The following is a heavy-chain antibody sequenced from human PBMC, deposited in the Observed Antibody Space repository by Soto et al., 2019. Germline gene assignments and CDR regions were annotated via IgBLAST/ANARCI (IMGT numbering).Heavy chain of an antibody. CDR3: ASRYDSGDY. Sequence: QVQLVQSGAEVKKPGSSVKVSCKASGGTFSIYTISWVRQAPGQGLEWMGRIIPILGLANYAQKFQGRVTITADKSTSTAYMELSSLRSEDTAVYYCASRYDSGDYWGQGTLVTVSS. CDR2: IIPILGLA. CDR1: GGTFSIYT. V-gene: IGHV1-69*02. J-gene: IGHJ4*02. D-gene: IGHD3-22*01.